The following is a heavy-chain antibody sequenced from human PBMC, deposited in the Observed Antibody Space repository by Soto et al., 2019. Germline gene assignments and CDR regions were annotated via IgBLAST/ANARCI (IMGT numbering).Heavy chain of an antibody. CDR2: INPSGGST. CDR3: ARELTGDYGDQGH. J-gene: IGHJ4*02. D-gene: IGHD4-17*01. Sequence: QVQLVQSGAEVKKPGASVKVSCKASGYAFTSYYMHWVRQAPGQGLEWMGIINPSGGSTSYAQKFQGRVTMTRDTSTSTVYMELSSLRSEDTAVYYCARELTGDYGDQGHWGQGTLVTVSS. V-gene: IGHV1-46*01. CDR1: GYAFTSYY.